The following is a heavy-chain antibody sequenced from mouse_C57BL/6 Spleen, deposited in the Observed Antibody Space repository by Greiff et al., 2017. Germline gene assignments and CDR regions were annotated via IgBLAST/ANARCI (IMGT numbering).Heavy chain of an antibody. CDR3: ARSEDGYYVPMDY. CDR2: IDPSDSET. Sequence: QVHVKQPGAELVRPGSSVKLSCKASGYTFTSYWMHWVKQRPIQGLEWIGNIDPSDSETHYNQKFKDKATLTVDKSSSTAYMRLSSLTSEDSAVYYCARSEDGYYVPMDYWGQGTSVTVSS. J-gene: IGHJ4*01. V-gene: IGHV1-52*01. D-gene: IGHD2-3*01. CDR1: GYTFTSYW.